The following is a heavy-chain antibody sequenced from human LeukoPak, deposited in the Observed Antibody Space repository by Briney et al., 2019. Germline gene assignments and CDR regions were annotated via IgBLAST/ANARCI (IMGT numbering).Heavy chain of an antibody. CDR2: INHSGST. CDR3: ARRRRMQLDPFQR. Sequence: SETLSLTCAVYGGSFSGYYWSWIRQPPGKGLEWIGEINHSGSTYYNPSLKSRVTISVDTSKNQFSLKLSSVTAADTAVYYCARRRRMQLDPFQRWGQGTLVTVSS. CDR1: GGSFSGYY. V-gene: IGHV4-34*01. D-gene: IGHD6-6*01. J-gene: IGHJ1*01.